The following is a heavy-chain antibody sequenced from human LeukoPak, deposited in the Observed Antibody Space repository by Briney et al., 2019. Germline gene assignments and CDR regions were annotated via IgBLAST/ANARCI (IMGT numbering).Heavy chain of an antibody. Sequence: GGSLRLSCAASGFTFSTYYMNWVRQAPGKGLEWVSFITGSSSYIYYTDSVKGRFTISRDNAKNSLFLQMNSLRDEDTAVYYCASGFSSSPYFDYWGQGNPGHRLL. CDR2: ITGSSSYI. J-gene: IGHJ4*02. CDR3: ASGFSSSPYFDY. CDR1: GFTFSTYY. V-gene: IGHV3-21*01. D-gene: IGHD6-6*01.